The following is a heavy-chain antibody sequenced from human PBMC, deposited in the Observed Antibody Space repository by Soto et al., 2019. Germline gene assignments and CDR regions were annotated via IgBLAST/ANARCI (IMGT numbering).Heavy chain of an antibody. V-gene: IGHV3-33*01. J-gene: IGHJ3*02. Sequence: QVQLVESGGGVVQPGRSLRLSCAASGFTFSSNGMHWVRQAPGKGLEWVALIWYDGSNKYYADSVKGRFTISRDNSKNTLYLQMNSLRAEDSAVYYCARDGEAVPGKGAYDIWGQGTMVTVSS. D-gene: IGHD6-19*01. CDR3: ARDGEAVPGKGAYDI. CDR1: GFTFSSNG. CDR2: IWYDGSNK.